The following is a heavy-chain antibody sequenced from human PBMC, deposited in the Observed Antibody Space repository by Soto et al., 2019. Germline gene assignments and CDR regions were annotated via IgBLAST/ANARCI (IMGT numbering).Heavy chain of an antibody. CDR1: GDSVSSNSAA. J-gene: IGHJ6*02. Sequence: SQTLSLTCAISGDSVSSNSAAWNWIRQSPSRGLEWLGRTYYRSKWYNDYAVSVKSRITINPDTSKNQFSLQLNSVTPEDTAVYYGARDRGYCSSTSCYHYGMDGWGQGATVTLSS. CDR2: TYYRSKWYN. V-gene: IGHV6-1*01. CDR3: ARDRGYCSSTSCYHYGMDG. D-gene: IGHD2-2*01.